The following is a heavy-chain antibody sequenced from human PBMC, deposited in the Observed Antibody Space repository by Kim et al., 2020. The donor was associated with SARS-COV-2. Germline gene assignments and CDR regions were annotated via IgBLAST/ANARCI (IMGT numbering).Heavy chain of an antibody. Sequence: LKSRVTISVDTSKNQFSLKLSSVTAADTAVYYCARRKEDSSSWYVWYFDLWGRGTLVTVSS. D-gene: IGHD6-13*01. V-gene: IGHV4-39*01. J-gene: IGHJ2*01. CDR3: ARRKEDSSSWYVWYFDL.